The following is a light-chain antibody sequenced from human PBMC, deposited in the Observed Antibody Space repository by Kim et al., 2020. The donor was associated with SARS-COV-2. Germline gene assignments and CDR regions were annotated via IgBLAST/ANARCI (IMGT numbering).Light chain of an antibody. V-gene: IGKV3-15*01. CDR1: QSVSSN. CDR3: QQYGNWPWT. J-gene: IGKJ1*01. CDR2: GAS. Sequence: EVVMTQSPATLSVSPGERATLSCGASQSVSSNLAWYQQRPGQAPRLLIYGASTRATGIPARFSGSGSATEFTLTISSLQSEDFAVYFCQQYGNWPWTFGQGTKVEIK.